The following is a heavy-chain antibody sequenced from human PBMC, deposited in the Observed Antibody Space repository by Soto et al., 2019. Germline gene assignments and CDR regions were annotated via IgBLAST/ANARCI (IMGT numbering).Heavy chain of an antibody. V-gene: IGHV2-26*01. CDR2: IFSNDEK. D-gene: IGHD1-26*01. CDR1: GFSLTNARMG. J-gene: IGHJ4*02. CDR3: ARHGRGVGARPLDY. Sequence: QVTLKESGPVLVKPTETLTLTCTVSGFSLTNARMGVTWIRQPPGKALEWLAHIFSNDEKSYSTSLKSRLTIPRDTSKSQVVLTMTNIDPVDTATYYCARHGRGVGARPLDYWGQGALVTVSS.